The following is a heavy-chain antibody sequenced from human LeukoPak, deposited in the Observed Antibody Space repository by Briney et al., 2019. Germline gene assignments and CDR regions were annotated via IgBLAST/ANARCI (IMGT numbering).Heavy chain of an antibody. J-gene: IGHJ4*02. Sequence: PSQTLSLTCTVSGGSISSGDYYWSWIRQPPGKGLEWIGYIYYSGSTYYNPSLKSRVTMSADTSKNQFSLRLSSLTAADTAVYFCARDYYYHNSGFFGYWGQGTLVTVSS. V-gene: IGHV4-30-4*08. D-gene: IGHD3-22*01. CDR2: IYYSGST. CDR3: ARDYYYHNSGFFGY. CDR1: GGSISSGDYY.